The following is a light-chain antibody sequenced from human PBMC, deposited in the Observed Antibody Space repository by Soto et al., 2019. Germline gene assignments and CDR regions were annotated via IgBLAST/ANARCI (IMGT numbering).Light chain of an antibody. CDR3: QQRSNWLIT. Sequence: EIVLTQSPATLSLSPGERATLSCRASQSVSSYLAWYQQKPGQAHRLLIYDASNRATGIPARFSGSGSGTDFTLTISSLEPEDFAVYYCQQRSNWLITFGQGTRLEIK. CDR2: DAS. CDR1: QSVSSY. V-gene: IGKV3-11*01. J-gene: IGKJ5*01.